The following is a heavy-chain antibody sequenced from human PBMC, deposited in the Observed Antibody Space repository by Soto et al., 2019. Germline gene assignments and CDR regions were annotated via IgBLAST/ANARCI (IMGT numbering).Heavy chain of an antibody. J-gene: IGHJ5*02. CDR2: INAGNGNT. CDR1: GYTFTSYA. D-gene: IGHD6-6*01. Sequence: ASVKVSCKASGYTFTSYAMHWVRPAPRQRLEWMGWINAGNGNTKYSQKFQGRVTITRDTSASTAYMELSSLRSEDTAVYYCAIGDGYSSSRSWFDPWGKGTLVTVSS. V-gene: IGHV1-3*01. CDR3: AIGDGYSSSRSWFDP.